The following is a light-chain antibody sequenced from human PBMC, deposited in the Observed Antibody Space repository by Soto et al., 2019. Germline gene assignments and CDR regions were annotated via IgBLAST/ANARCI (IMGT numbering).Light chain of an antibody. CDR2: EVR. CDR1: IRDVGAYNL. J-gene: IGLJ2*01. CDR3: SSYQSKSSPIF. Sequence: HSVLTEPASVAGSSRQWLTISCAGTIRDVGAYNLVSWYQQHPGRAPQPIIYEVRNRPSGISFRFSGSKSGNTASLTISGLQPEAEADYYCSSYQSKSSPIFFGG. V-gene: IGLV2-14*01.